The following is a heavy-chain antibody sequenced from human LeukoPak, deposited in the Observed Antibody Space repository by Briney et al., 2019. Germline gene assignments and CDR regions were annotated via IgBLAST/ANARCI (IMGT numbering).Heavy chain of an antibody. CDR1: GFTFSSYA. D-gene: IGHD4-17*01. CDR2: ISGSGGST. J-gene: IGHJ3*02. Sequence: GGSLRLSCAASGFTFSSYAMSCVRQAPGKGLEWVSAISGSGGSTYYADSVKGRFTISRDNSKNTLYLQMNSLRAEDTAVYYCARDPNGDYIGAFEIWGQGTMVTVSS. CDR3: ARDPNGDYIGAFEI. V-gene: IGHV3-23*01.